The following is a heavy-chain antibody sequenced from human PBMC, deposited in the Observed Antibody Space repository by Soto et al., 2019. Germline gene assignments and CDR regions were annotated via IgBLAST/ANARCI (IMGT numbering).Heavy chain of an antibody. Sequence: EVQLLESGGGLVQAGGSLRLSCAASGFTFSDYSMNWVRQAPGRGLEWVSTISSGGRSTYYADSVQGRFTISGDNSNEKVYLQVNSLRAEDTAVYYCSRAPGDFYYMDVWGKGTSVTVSS. CDR3: SRAPGDFYYMDV. V-gene: IGHV3-23*01. J-gene: IGHJ6*03. CDR2: ISSGGRST. CDR1: GFTFSDYS.